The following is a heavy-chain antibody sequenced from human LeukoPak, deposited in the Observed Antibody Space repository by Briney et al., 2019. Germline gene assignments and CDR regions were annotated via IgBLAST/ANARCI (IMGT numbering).Heavy chain of an antibody. CDR2: ISYDGSNK. Sequence: GGSLRLSCAASGFTFSSYAMHWVRQAPGKGLEWVAVISYDGSNKYYADSVKGRFTISRDNSKNTLYLQMKSLRAEDTAVYFCAKGHGGSGSYYYFDYWGQGTLVTVSS. V-gene: IGHV3-30-3*01. CDR3: AKGHGGSGSYYYFDY. D-gene: IGHD1-26*01. J-gene: IGHJ4*02. CDR1: GFTFSSYA.